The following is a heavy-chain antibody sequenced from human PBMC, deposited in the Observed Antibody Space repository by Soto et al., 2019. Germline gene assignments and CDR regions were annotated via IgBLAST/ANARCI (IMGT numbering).Heavy chain of an antibody. D-gene: IGHD3-9*01. V-gene: IGHV3-30-3*01. CDR3: ARDPAPQDNYNLTVCVHFDY. Sequence: GGSLRLSCAASGFSFSTYAMHWVRQTPGKGLEWVAVISYDGDHKYYTDSVKGRFTISRDNSKNTLYLLMNSLRSEDTAIYYCARDPAPQDNYNLTVCVHFDYWGQGTLVTVSS. CDR2: ISYDGDHK. CDR1: GFSFSTYA. J-gene: IGHJ4*02.